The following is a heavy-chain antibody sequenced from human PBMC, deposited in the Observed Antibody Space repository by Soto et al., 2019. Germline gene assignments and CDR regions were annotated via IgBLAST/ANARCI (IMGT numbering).Heavy chain of an antibody. CDR1: GGSISSSNW. V-gene: IGHV4-4*02. CDR3: ARVGDYYYSGMDV. Sequence: PSETLSLTCAVSGGSISSSNWWSWVRQPPGKGLEWIGEIYHSGSTNYNPSLKSRVTISVDKSKNQFSLKLSSVTAADTAVYYCARVGDYYYSGMDVWGQGTTVTVSS. J-gene: IGHJ6*02. CDR2: IYHSGST.